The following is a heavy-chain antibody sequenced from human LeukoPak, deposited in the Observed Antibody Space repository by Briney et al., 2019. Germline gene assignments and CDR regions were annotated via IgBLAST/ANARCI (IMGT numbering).Heavy chain of an antibody. CDR1: GGSISSSNW. CDR2: IYHSGST. J-gene: IGHJ4*02. V-gene: IGHV4-4*02. Sequence: SETLSLTCAVPGGSISSSNWWSWVRQPPGKGLEWIGEIYHSGSTNYNPSLKGRVTISVDKSKNQFSLKLSSVTAADTAVYYCARASSSSWYGHLSYWGQGTLVTVSS. D-gene: IGHD6-13*01. CDR3: ARASSSSWYGHLSY.